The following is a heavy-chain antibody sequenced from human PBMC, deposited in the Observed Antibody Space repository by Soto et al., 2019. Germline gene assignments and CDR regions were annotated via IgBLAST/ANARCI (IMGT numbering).Heavy chain of an antibody. CDR2: IDSSGTT. D-gene: IGHD2-21*01. J-gene: IGHJ4*02. CDR1: GGFIRSGGYY. CDR3: VRSPPRGSDC. V-gene: IGHV4-31*03. Sequence: QLQLRESGPGVVKPSETLSLTCTVSGGFIRSGGYYWAWIRQHQGRGREWLAQIDSSGTTFYNSSLGSRVTISVDTSKNQFSLRLTSVTPADTAVYFCVRSPPRGSDCWGPGTLITVSS.